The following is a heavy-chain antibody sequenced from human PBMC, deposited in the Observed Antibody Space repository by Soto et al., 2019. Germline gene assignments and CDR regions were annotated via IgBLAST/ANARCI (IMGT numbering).Heavy chain of an antibody. J-gene: IGHJ3*02. CDR3: ASDYNAYQRQHVFDI. D-gene: IGHD3-10*01. V-gene: IGHV1-46*02. Sequence: QVQLVQSGAEVKKPGASVKVACKASGYSFNSYYMHWVRQAPGQGPEWMGVINPSGASTSYAQKFQGRVTITRDTSTSTVYMELSGLRSEDTALYYCASDYNAYQRQHVFDIWGQGTLVTVSS. CDR1: GYSFNSYY. CDR2: INPSGAST.